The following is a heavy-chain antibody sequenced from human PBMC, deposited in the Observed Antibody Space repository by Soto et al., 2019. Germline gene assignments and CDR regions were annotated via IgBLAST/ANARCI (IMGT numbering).Heavy chain of an antibody. J-gene: IGHJ4*02. CDR3: AKGQNSGTYRFYFDY. Sequence: GGSLRLSCAASGFIFSTYSMNWVRQAPGKGLEWVSGISASGGSTSYADSVKGRFTISRDNSKNTLYLQMNSLRADDTAVYHCAKGQNSGTYRFYFDYWGQGALVTVSS. CDR2: ISASGGST. V-gene: IGHV3-23*01. D-gene: IGHD1-26*01. CDR1: GFIFSTYS.